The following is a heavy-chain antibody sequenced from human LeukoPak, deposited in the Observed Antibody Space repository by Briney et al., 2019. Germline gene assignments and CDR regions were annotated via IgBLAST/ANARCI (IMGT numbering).Heavy chain of an antibody. CDR2: IYHSGST. CDR1: GYSISSGYY. CDR3: ARGTYYYDSSGLYYFDY. D-gene: IGHD3-22*01. Sequence: SETLSLTCTVSGYSISSGYYWGWNRQPPGKGLEWIGSIYHSGSTYYNPSLKSRVTISVDTSKNQFSLKLSSVTAADTAVYYCARGTYYYDSSGLYYFDYWGQGTLVTVSS. V-gene: IGHV4-38-2*02. J-gene: IGHJ4*02.